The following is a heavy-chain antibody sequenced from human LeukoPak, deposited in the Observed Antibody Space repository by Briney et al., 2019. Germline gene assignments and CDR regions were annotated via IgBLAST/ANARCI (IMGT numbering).Heavy chain of an antibody. J-gene: IGHJ4*02. Sequence: SETLSLTCTVSGGSISSSSYYWSWIRQPAGKGLEWIGRIYTSGSTNYNPSLKSRVTISVDTSKNQFSLKLSSVTAADTAVYYCARGRGSGSYYQGYYFDYWGQGTLVTVSS. CDR2: IYTSGST. CDR1: GGSISSSSYY. V-gene: IGHV4-61*02. CDR3: ARGRGSGSYYQGYYFDY. D-gene: IGHD3-10*01.